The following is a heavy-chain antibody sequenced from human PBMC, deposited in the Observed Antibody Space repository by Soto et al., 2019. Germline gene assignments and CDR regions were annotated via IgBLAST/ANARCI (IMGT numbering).Heavy chain of an antibody. V-gene: IGHV3-33*01. D-gene: IGHD3-3*01. CDR1: GFTFSSYG. Sequence: GGSLRLSCAASGFTFSSYGMHWVRQAPGKGLEWVAVIWYDGSNKYYADSVKGRFTISRDNSKNTLYLQMNSLRAEDTAVYYCARDGSGVPLFDPWGQGTLVTVSS. CDR3: ARDGSGVPLFDP. J-gene: IGHJ5*02. CDR2: IWYDGSNK.